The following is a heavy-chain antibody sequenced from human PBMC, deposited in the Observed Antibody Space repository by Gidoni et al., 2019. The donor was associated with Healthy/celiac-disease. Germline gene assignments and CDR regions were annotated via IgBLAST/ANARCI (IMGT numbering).Heavy chain of an antibody. CDR3: ARMGRSATMVRGVINYYYYYMDV. D-gene: IGHD3-10*01. CDR1: GFSSSSYA. Sequence: QVQLLESGGGAVQPGRSLRLSCAAPGFSSSSYAMHWVSTAPGKGLEWVAVLSYDGSNKYYADSVKGRFTISRDNSKNTLYLQMNSLRAEDTAVYYCARMGRSATMVRGVINYYYYYMDVWGKGTTVTVSS. J-gene: IGHJ6*03. CDR2: LSYDGSNK. V-gene: IGHV3-30-3*01.